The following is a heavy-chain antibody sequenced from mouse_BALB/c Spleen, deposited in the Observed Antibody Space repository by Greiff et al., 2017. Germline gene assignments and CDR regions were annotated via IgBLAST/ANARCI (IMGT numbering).Heavy chain of an antibody. D-gene: IGHD1-1*01. J-gene: IGHJ4*01. CDR3: ARFITTVVATRNYAMDY. V-gene: IGHV1-7*01. Sequence: VKLQQSGAELAKPGASVKMSCKASGYTFTSYWMHWVKQRPGQGLEWIGYINPSTGYTEYNQKFKDKATLTADKSSSTAYMQLSSLTSEDSAVYYCARFITTVVATRNYAMDYWGQGTSVTVSS. CDR2: INPSTGYT. CDR1: GYTFTSYW.